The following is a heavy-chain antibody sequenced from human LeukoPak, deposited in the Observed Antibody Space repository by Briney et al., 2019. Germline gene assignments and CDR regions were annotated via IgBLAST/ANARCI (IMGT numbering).Heavy chain of an antibody. J-gene: IGHJ6*03. CDR2: ISSTGGST. CDR3: ARVIVEMATITNYYYYMDV. Sequence: PGGSLRLSCAASGFTFSTYGMHWVRQAPGKGLECVSAISSTGGSTYYANSVKGRFTISRDNSKNTLYLQMGSLRAEDMAVYYCARVIVEMATITNYYYYMDVWGKGTTVTVS. CDR1: GFTFSTYG. D-gene: IGHD5-24*01. V-gene: IGHV3-64*01.